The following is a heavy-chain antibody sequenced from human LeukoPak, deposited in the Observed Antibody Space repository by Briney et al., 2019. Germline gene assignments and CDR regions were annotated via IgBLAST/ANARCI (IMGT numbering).Heavy chain of an antibody. D-gene: IGHD6-19*01. J-gene: IGHJ6*03. CDR1: GGSISSYY. CDR3: ARAWGGPGIAVAGSLYYYYYYMDV. Sequence: PSETLSLTCTVSGGSISSYYWSWIRQPPGKGLEWIGYIYYSGSTNSNPSLKSRVTISVDTSKNQFSLKLSSVTAADTAVYYCARAWGGPGIAVAGSLYYYYYYMDVWGKGTTVTVSS. V-gene: IGHV4-59*01. CDR2: IYYSGST.